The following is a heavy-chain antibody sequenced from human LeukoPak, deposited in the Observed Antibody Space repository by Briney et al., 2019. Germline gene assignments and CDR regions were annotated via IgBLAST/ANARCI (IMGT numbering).Heavy chain of an antibody. CDR1: GYTFTSYD. CDR3: ARDSSGYSYYFDY. V-gene: IGHV1-8*01. D-gene: IGHD3-22*01. CDR2: LNSNSGNT. J-gene: IGHJ4*02. Sequence: ASVKVSCKASGYTFTSYDINWVRQATGQGLEWMGWLNSNSGNTGYAQKFQGRVTMTRNTSISTAYIELSSLRSEDTAVYYCARDSSGYSYYFDYWGQGTLVTVSS.